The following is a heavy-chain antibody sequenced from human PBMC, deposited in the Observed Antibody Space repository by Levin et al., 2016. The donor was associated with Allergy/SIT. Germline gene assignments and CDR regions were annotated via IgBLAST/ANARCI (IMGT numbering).Heavy chain of an antibody. D-gene: IGHD2-15*01. J-gene: IGHJ6*02. V-gene: IGHV3-21*01. Sequence: VRQAPGKGLEWVSSISSSSSYIYYADSVKGRFTISRDNAKNSLYLQMNSLRAEDTAVYYCASRYCSGGSCYYYYGMDVWGQGTTVTVSS. CDR3: ASRYCSGGSCYYYYGMDV. CDR2: ISSSSSYI.